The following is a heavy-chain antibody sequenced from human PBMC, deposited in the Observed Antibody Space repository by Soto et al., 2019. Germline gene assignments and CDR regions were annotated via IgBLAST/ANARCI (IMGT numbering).Heavy chain of an antibody. J-gene: IGHJ5*02. Sequence: PGECLKVSCATSGFSFSGDSMNWVRQAPGKGLEWVSYISSSSSTIYYADSVKGRFTISRDNAKNSLYLQMNSLRAEDTAVYYCAREYCSSTSCLNWFDPWGQGTLVTVSS. D-gene: IGHD2-2*01. CDR2: ISSSSSTI. V-gene: IGHV3-48*01. CDR1: GFSFSGDS. CDR3: AREYCSSTSCLNWFDP.